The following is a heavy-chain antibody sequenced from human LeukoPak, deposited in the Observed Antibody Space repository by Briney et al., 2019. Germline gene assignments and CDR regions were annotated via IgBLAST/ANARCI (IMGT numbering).Heavy chain of an antibody. CDR3: ARELNYANAFDI. J-gene: IGHJ3*02. Sequence: SETLSLTCTVSGGSISSYYWSWIRQPPGKGLEWIGYIYYSGSTNYNPSLKSRVTISVDTSKNQFSLKLSSVTAADTAVYYCARELNYANAFDIWAKGQWSPSLQ. CDR1: GGSISSYY. V-gene: IGHV4-59*01. D-gene: IGHD4-11*01. CDR2: IYYSGST.